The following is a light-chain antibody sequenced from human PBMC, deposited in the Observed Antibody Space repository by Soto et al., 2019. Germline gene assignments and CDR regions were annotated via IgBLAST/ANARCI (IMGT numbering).Light chain of an antibody. Sequence: AIRMTQSPSSLSASTGDRVTITCRASQGISSYLAWYQHKPGKAPKLLIYAASTLQSGVPSRFSGSGSGTDFTLTISNLQSEDFATYYCQQYYSYPPYTFGQGTKLEIK. V-gene: IGKV1-8*01. CDR2: AAS. J-gene: IGKJ2*01. CDR3: QQYYSYPPYT. CDR1: QGISSY.